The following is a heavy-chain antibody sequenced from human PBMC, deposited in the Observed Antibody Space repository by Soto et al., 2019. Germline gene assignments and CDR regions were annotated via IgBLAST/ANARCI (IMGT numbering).Heavy chain of an antibody. Sequence: EVQLVESGGGLVKLGGPLSLSCAASGFTFMSYTMNWVRQAPGKGLERVSSISGSTPYIYYADSGTARFTISRDNAKNSLYLQMNSLGAGDTAVYYCARETESYNWNDGLMDVWGQGTKVTVSS. D-gene: IGHD1-20*01. J-gene: IGHJ6*02. CDR2: ISGSTPYI. V-gene: IGHV3-21*01. CDR3: ARETESYNWNDGLMDV. CDR1: GFTFMSYT.